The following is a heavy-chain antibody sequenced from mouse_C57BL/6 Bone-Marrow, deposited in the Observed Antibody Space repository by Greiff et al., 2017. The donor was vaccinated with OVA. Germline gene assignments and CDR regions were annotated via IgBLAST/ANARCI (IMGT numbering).Heavy chain of an antibody. CDR3: ARDLRYGNFDY. V-gene: IGHV5-4*01. J-gene: IGHJ2*01. CDR2: ISDGGSYT. CDR1: GFTFSSYA. D-gene: IGHD2-1*01. Sequence: EVKLMESGGGLVKPGGSLKLSCAASGFTFSSYAMSWVRQTPEKRLEWVATISDGGSYTYYPDNVKGRFTISRDNAKNNLYLQMSHLKSEDTAMYYCARDLRYGNFDYWGQGTTLTVSS.